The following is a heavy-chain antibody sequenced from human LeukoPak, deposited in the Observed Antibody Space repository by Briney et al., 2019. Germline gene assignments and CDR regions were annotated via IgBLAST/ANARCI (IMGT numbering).Heavy chain of an antibody. D-gene: IGHD6-6*01. CDR3: AREESSSSGYYFDY. V-gene: IGHV3-21*01. CDR1: GFTFSSYS. Sequence: PGGSLRLSCAASGFTFSSYSMNWVRQAPGKGLEWVSSISSSSSYIYYADSVKGRFTISRDNAKNSLYLQMNSLRAEDTAVYYCAREESSSSGYYFDYWGQGTLVTVSS. J-gene: IGHJ4*02. CDR2: ISSSSSYI.